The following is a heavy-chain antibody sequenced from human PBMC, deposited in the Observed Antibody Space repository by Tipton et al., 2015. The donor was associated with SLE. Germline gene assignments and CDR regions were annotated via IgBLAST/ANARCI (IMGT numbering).Heavy chain of an antibody. D-gene: IGHD5-18*01. Sequence: TLSLTCAVYGGSFSGYYWSWIRQPPGKGLEWIGYIYYSGSTNYNPSLKSRVTISVDTSKNQFSLKLSSVTAADTAVYYCARGTQLWLPFDYWGQGTLVTVSS. V-gene: IGHV4-34*01. CDR3: ARGTQLWLPFDY. CDR2: IYYSGST. CDR1: GGSFSGYY. J-gene: IGHJ4*02.